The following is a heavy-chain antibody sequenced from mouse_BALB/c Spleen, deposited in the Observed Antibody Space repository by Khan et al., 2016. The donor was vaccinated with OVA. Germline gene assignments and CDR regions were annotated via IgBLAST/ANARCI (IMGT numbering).Heavy chain of an antibody. D-gene: IGHD2-3*01. CDR2: IWAGGRP. J-gene: IGHJ4*01. CDR1: GFSLTSYG. V-gene: IGHV2-9*02. CDR3: ARGDGYYEDAMDY. Sequence: QVQLKPSGPGLVAPSQSLSITCTVSGFSLTSYGLHWVRHPPGKGLEWLGVIWAGGRPNYNSALMSRLSISKDNSKSQVFLKMNSLQTDDTAMYYCARGDGYYEDAMDYWGQGTSVTVSS.